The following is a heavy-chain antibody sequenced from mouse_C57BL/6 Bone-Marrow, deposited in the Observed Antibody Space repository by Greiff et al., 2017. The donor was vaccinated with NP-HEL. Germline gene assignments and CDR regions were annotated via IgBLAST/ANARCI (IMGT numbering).Heavy chain of an antibody. Sequence: QVQLKESGPELVKPGASVKISCKASGYAFSSSWMNWVKQRPGKGLEWIGRIYPGDGDTNYNGKFKGTATLTADKSSSTAYMQLSSLTSEDSAVYFCARGGYEAYWGQGTLVTVSA. V-gene: IGHV1-82*01. CDR1: GYAFSSSW. CDR2: IYPGDGDT. J-gene: IGHJ3*01. CDR3: ARGGYEAY. D-gene: IGHD2-2*01.